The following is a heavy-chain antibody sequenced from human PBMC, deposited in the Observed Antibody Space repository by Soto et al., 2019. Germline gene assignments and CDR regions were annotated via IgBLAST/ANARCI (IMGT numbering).Heavy chain of an antibody. CDR1: GLIFRRYA. CDR2: ISGSGGST. V-gene: IGHV3-23*01. D-gene: IGHD1-26*01. CDR3: TKDIETIDSRSGMGV. J-gene: IGHJ6*02. Sequence: GSLSLSCATSGLIFRRYALNWVRQAPGEGLEWVSVISGSGGSTYYADSVKGRITISRDNSKNTLSLKMNSLRAEDTAVYYCTKDIETIDSRSGMGVWGHGTTVTVSS.